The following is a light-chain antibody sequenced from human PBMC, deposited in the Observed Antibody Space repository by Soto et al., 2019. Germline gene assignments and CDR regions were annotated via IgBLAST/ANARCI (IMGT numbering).Light chain of an antibody. Sequence: DIQMTQSPSSLSASVGDRVTITCRASQRISNYLNWYQQKPGKAPNLLIYAASTLQSGVPSRFSGSGSGTDFTLTISSLQPEDVATYYCQQSYSAPRTFGPGTKVDI. V-gene: IGKV1-39*01. J-gene: IGKJ3*01. CDR2: AAS. CDR1: QRISNY. CDR3: QQSYSAPRT.